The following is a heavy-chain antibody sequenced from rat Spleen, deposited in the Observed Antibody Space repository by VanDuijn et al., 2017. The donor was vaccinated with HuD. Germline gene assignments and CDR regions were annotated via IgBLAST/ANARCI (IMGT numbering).Heavy chain of an antibody. J-gene: IGHJ2*01. D-gene: IGHD2-5*01. Sequence: EVQLVESGGGLVQPGRSLKLSCTASGLSFRNYDKAWVRQAPMKGLEWVASISYDGSATYYRDSVKGRFTLSRDNAQNILYLQMNSPRSEDTATHYCTRGGYFRYWGQGVMVTVSS. CDR2: ISYDGSAT. CDR1: GLSFRNYD. V-gene: IGHV5-20*01. CDR3: TRGGYFRY.